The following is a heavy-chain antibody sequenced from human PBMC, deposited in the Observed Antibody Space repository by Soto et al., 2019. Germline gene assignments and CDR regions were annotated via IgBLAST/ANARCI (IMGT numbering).Heavy chain of an antibody. Sequence: PGGSLRLSCAASGFTVSSNYMSWVRQAPGKGLEWVASISHSSSYIYYADSVKGRFTISRDNARNSAFLQMDSLRPEDTAVYYCARLAYYRISDTYFYGGFDSWGQGTPVTVSS. CDR2: ISHSSSYI. CDR1: GFTVSSNY. CDR3: ARLAYYRISDTYFYGGFDS. V-gene: IGHV3-21*01. J-gene: IGHJ4*02. D-gene: IGHD3-9*01.